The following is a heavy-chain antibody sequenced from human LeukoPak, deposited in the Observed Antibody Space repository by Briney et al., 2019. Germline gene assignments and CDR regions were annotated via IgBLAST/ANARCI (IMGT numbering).Heavy chain of an antibody. Sequence: ASVKVSCKASGYTFTSYYMHWVRQAPGQGLEWMGIINPSGGSTSYAQKFQGRVTMTRDTSTSTVYMELSSLRSEDTAVYYCARDPAQGIAARPPYYYYGMDVWGQGTTVTVSS. CDR3: ARDPAQGIAARPPYYYYGMDV. CDR2: INPSGGST. D-gene: IGHD6-6*01. V-gene: IGHV1-46*01. J-gene: IGHJ6*02. CDR1: GYTFTSYY.